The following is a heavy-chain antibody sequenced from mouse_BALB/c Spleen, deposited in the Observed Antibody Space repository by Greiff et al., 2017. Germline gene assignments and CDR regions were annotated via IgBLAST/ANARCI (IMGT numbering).Heavy chain of an antibody. CDR1: GFTFSSYA. J-gene: IGHJ4*01. CDR2: ISSGGST. V-gene: IGHV5-6-5*01. CDR3: ARGGYYGNYDYYAMDY. D-gene: IGHD2-1*01. Sequence: DVMLVESGGGLVQPGGSRKLSCAASGFTFSSYAMSWVRQTPEKRLEWVASISSGGSTYYPDSVKGRFTISRDNARNILYLQMSSLRSEDTAMYYCARGGYYGNYDYYAMDYWGQGTSVTVSS.